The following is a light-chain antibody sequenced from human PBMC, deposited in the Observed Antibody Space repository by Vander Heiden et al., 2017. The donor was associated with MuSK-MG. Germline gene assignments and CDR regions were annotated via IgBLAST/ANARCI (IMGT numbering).Light chain of an antibody. CDR3: QAWDSSTFYV. Sequence: SCELTQQPSVSVSPRQTASITCSEDRLGDNYACWYQQQPGQSPVLVIYHDSKRPSGIPERFSGSNSGNTATLTISGTQAMDEADYYCQAWDSSTFYVFGTGTKVTVL. J-gene: IGLJ1*01. V-gene: IGLV3-1*01. CDR2: HDS. CDR1: RLGDNY.